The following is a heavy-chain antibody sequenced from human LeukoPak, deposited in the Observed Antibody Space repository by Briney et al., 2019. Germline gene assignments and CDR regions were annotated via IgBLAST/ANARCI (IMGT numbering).Heavy chain of an antibody. J-gene: IGHJ4*02. Sequence: SETLSLTCAVYGGSFSGYYWSWIRQPPGKGLEWIGEINHNGSTNYNPSLKSRVTISVDTSKIQFSLKLSSVTAADTAVYYCARGSIHCSSTSCYNTYFDYWGQGTLVTVSS. CDR3: ARGSIHCSSTSCYNTYFDY. CDR2: INHNGST. D-gene: IGHD2-2*02. V-gene: IGHV4-34*01. CDR1: GGSFSGYY.